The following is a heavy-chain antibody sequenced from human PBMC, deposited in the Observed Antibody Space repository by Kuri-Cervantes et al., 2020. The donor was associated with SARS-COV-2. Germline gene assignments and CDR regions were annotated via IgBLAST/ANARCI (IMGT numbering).Heavy chain of an antibody. CDR2: IKQDGSEK. D-gene: IGHD6-13*01. Sequence: GESLKISCAASGFTFSSYWMSWVRQAPGKGLEWVANIKQDGSEKYYVDSVKGRFTISRDNAKNSLYLQMNSLRAEDTAVYYCARDGTSRRIDYWGQGTLVTVSS. V-gene: IGHV3-7*05. CDR1: GFTFSSYW. J-gene: IGHJ4*02. CDR3: ARDGTSRRIDY.